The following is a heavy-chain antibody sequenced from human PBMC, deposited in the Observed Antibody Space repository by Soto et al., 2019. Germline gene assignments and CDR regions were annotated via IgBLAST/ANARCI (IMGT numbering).Heavy chain of an antibody. CDR1: GFTFTDYA. CDR2: LSNDGRDQ. J-gene: IGHJ4*02. Sequence: GGSLRLSCAASGFTFTDYAMHWVRQAPGKRLEWVAVLSNDGRDQHSADSVKGRFAISRDNSKNTLYLQMNGLRAEDTAIYYCAKDRAYGAASYYLDYWGQGTLVTVSS. CDR3: AKDRAYGAASYYLDY. D-gene: IGHD4-17*01. V-gene: IGHV3-30*18.